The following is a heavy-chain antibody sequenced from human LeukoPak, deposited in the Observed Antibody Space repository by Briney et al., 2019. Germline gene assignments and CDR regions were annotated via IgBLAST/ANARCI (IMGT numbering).Heavy chain of an antibody. Sequence: SETLSLTCTVSGGSISTSNYYWGWIRQPPGKGLEWIGEINHSGSTNYNPSLKSRVTISVDTSKNQFSLKLSSVTAADTAVYYCARQGRYFDWLSYYYYYMDVWGKGTTVTISS. CDR2: INHSGST. D-gene: IGHD3-9*01. CDR3: ARQGRYFDWLSYYYYYMDV. CDR1: GGSISTSNYY. J-gene: IGHJ6*03. V-gene: IGHV4-39*01.